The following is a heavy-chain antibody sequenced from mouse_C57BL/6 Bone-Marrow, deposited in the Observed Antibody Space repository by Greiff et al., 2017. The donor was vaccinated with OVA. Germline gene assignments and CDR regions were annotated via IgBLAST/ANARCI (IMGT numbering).Heavy chain of an antibody. D-gene: IGHD2-1*01. CDR3: ARDEGGNYEAMDY. Sequence: VKLMESGGGLVKPGRSLKLSCAASGFTFSSYAMSWVRQTPEKRLEWVATISDGGSYTYYPDNVKGRFTISRDNAKNNLYLQMSHLKSEDTAMYYCARDEGGNYEAMDYWGQGTSVTVSS. CDR1: GFTFSSYA. V-gene: IGHV5-4*01. J-gene: IGHJ4*01. CDR2: ISDGGSYT.